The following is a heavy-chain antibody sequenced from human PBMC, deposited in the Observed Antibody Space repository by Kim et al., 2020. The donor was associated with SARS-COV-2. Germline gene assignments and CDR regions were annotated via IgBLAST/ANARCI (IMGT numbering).Heavy chain of an antibody. D-gene: IGHD4-17*01. CDR3: ASLDYGDYDTNGMDV. Sequence: GGSLRLSCAASGFTFSSYSMNWVRQAPGKGLEWVSSISSSSSYIYYADSVKGRFTISRDNAKNSLYLQMNSLRAEDTAVYYCASLDYGDYDTNGMDVWGQGTTVTVSS. CDR2: ISSSSSYI. J-gene: IGHJ6*02. CDR1: GFTFSSYS. V-gene: IGHV3-21*01.